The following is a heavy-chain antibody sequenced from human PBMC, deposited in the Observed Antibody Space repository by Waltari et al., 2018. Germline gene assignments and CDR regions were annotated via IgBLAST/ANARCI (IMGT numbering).Heavy chain of an antibody. Sequence: QVQLVQSGAEVKKPGASLKVSCKASGYTFSTYGVRRVRQAPGQGRGWMAWIRAYNSNTNYEQKLQGRVTMTTDTSTNAADMELRNLRSDDAAVYYCARDGEYSYGFISLSHAMDVWGQGTAVIV. CDR1: GYTFSTYG. CDR3: ARDGEYSYGFISLSHAMDV. D-gene: IGHD5-18*01. CDR2: IRAYNSNT. J-gene: IGHJ6*02. V-gene: IGHV1-18*04.